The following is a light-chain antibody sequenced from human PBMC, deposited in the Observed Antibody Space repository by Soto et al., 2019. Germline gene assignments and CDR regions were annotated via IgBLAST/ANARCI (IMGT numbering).Light chain of an antibody. CDR3: GTWDTSLPTGRAV. CDR2: EVS. J-gene: IGLJ3*02. V-gene: IGLV2-14*01. Sequence: QSALTQPASVSGSPGQSITISCTGASSDVGGYNYVSWYQQHPGRAPKLMLYEVSKRPSGVSNRFSGSKSGNTASLTISGLQADDEAEYYCGTWDTSLPTGRAVFGGGTKLTVL. CDR1: SSDVGGYNY.